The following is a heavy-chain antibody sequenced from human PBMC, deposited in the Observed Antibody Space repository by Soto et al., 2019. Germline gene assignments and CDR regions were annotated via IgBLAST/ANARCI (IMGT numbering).Heavy chain of an antibody. J-gene: IGHJ4*02. D-gene: IGHD1-1*01. CDR3: ARDGSILDY. V-gene: IGHV1-3*01. Sequence: QVQLVQSGAEVKKPGASVKVSCKASGYTFNSYAMHWVRQAPGQRLEWMGWINAGNGNKKHSQKFQGRVTITRDTSASTAYMELSSLRSEDTAVYYCARDGSILDYWGQGTLVTVSP. CDR1: GYTFNSYA. CDR2: INAGNGNK.